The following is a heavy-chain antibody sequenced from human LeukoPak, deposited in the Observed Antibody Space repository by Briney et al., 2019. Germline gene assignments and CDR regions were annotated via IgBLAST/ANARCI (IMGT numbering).Heavy chain of an antibody. Sequence: GGSLRLSCAASGFTFSSYGMHWVRQAPGKGLEWVAFIRYDGSNKYYADSVKGRFTISRDNSKNTLYLQMNSLRAEDTTVYYCAKSVLSITIFGVVPYYFDYWGQGTLVTVSS. CDR1: GFTFSSYG. CDR3: AKSVLSITIFGVVPYYFDY. J-gene: IGHJ4*02. V-gene: IGHV3-30*02. CDR2: IRYDGSNK. D-gene: IGHD3-3*01.